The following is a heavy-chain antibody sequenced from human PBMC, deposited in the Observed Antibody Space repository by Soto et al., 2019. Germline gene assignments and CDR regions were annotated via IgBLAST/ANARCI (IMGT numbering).Heavy chain of an antibody. V-gene: IGHV6-1*01. CDR2: TYYRSKWYN. J-gene: IGHJ3*02. Sequence: PSQTLSLTCAISGDSVSSNSAAWNWIRRSPSRGLEWLGRTYYRSKWYNGYAVSVKSRITINPDTSKNQFSLQLNSVTPEDTAVYYRARGSLYIVATLDDAFDIWGQGTMVTVSS. CDR1: GDSVSSNSAA. D-gene: IGHD5-12*01. CDR3: ARGSLYIVATLDDAFDI.